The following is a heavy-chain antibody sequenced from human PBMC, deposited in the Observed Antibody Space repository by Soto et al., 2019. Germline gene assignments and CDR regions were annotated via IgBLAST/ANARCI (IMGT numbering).Heavy chain of an antibody. CDR2: IYHSGST. Sequence: SETMSLTCAVAGGNIIGGCCSWSWIKKPPGKGLEWIGYIYHSGSTYYNPSLKSRVTISVDRSKNQLSLKLSSVTAADTAVYYCARAGNSSADDAFDIWGQGTMVTVSS. CDR1: GGNIIGGCCS. CDR3: ARAGNSSADDAFDI. V-gene: IGHV4-30-2*01. J-gene: IGHJ3*02. D-gene: IGHD1-7*01.